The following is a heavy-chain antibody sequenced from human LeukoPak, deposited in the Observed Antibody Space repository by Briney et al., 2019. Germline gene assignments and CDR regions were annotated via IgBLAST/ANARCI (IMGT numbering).Heavy chain of an antibody. V-gene: IGHV3-66*01. CDR2: IYSGGST. CDR1: GFTFSDRY. Sequence: GGSLRLSCAASGFTFSDRYMSWVRQAPGKGLEWVSVIYSGGSTYYTDSVKGRFTISRDNSKNTRYRKMNSLKTEDTAVYYCTVSGYYQLFDYWGQGTLVTVSS. J-gene: IGHJ4*02. D-gene: IGHD3-22*01. CDR3: TVSGYYQLFDY.